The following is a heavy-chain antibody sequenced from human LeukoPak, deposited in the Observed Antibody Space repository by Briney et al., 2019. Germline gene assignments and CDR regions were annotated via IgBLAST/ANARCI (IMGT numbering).Heavy chain of an antibody. CDR2: VSAHNGNT. D-gene: IGHD3-16*02. V-gene: IGHV1-18*01. CDR3: ARDRTYMITFGGVIVLSH. J-gene: IGHJ4*02. Sequence: ASVKVSCKASGYTFTSYGISWVRQAPGQGLEWMGWVSAHNGNTDYAKKFQGRVIMTTDRSTSTVYMEMRSLRSDDSAVYYCARDRTYMITFGGVIVLSHWGQGALVTVSS. CDR1: GYTFTSYG.